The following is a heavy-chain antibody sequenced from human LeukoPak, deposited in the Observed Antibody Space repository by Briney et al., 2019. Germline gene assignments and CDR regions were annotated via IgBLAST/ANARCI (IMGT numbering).Heavy chain of an antibody. J-gene: IGHJ5*02. D-gene: IGHD3-22*01. CDR3: ARPYYYDSRIDP. CDR2: MYYSGST. CDR1: GGSISSGDYY. Sequence: SETLPLTCTVSGGSISSGDYYWSWIRQPPGKGLEWIAYMYYSGSTYYNPSLKSRVTMSADTSKNQLSLKLSSVTAADTAVYYCARPYYYDSRIDPWGQGILVTASS. V-gene: IGHV4-30-4*02.